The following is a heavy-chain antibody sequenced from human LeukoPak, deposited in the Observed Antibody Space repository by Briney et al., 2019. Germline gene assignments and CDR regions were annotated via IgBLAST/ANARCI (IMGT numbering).Heavy chain of an antibody. CDR1: GGYISSYY. V-gene: IGHV4-4*07. D-gene: IGHD3-3*01. J-gene: IGHJ5*02. CDR3: ARGRQGYDFWSGYYHGRPNWFDP. Sequence: PSETLSLTCSVSGGYISSYYRIWIRQPAGKGLESIGHISTSGSTNYNPSLKSRVTMSVDTSKNQFSLKLSSVTAADTAVYYCARGRQGYDFWSGYYHGRPNWFDPWGQGTLVTVSS. CDR2: ISTSGST.